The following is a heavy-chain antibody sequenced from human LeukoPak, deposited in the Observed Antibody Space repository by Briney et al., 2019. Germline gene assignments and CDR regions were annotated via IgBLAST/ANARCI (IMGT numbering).Heavy chain of an antibody. CDR1: GFTFSSYS. CDR2: ISSSSSDI. Sequence: GGSLRLSCAASGFTFSSYSMNWVRQAPGKGLEWVSSISSSSSDIYYADSVKGRFTISRDNAKNSLFLQMNNLRAEDTAVYFCARRSGVAVAGAFDYWGQGTLVTVSS. CDR3: ARRSGVAVAGAFDY. D-gene: IGHD6-19*01. V-gene: IGHV3-21*04. J-gene: IGHJ4*02.